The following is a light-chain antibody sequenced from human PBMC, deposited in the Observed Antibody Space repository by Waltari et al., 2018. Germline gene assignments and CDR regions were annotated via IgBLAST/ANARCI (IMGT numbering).Light chain of an antibody. V-gene: IGLV3-19*01. Sequence: SSELTQDPAVSVALGQTVRITCQGDSLRSYYASWYQQKPGQAPVLVVYGNNNRPSGIPDRFAGSSSGNTASLTITGAQVEDEADYYCDSWDSSGTHVLFGGGTRLTVL. J-gene: IGLJ2*01. CDR1: SLRSYY. CDR3: DSWDSSGTHVL. CDR2: GNN.